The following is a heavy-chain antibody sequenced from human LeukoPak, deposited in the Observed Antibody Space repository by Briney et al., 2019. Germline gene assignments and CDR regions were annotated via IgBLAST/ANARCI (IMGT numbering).Heavy chain of an antibody. V-gene: IGHV3-9*01. CDR3: AKAYYYDSSGYYYHAFDI. CDR1: GFTFDDYA. CDR2: ISWNSGSI. J-gene: IGHJ3*02. Sequence: PGGSLRLSCAASGFTFDDYAVHWVRQAPGKGLEWVSGISWNSGSIGYADSVKGRFTISRDNAKNSLYLQMNSLRAEDTALYYCAKAYYYDSSGYYYHAFDIWGQGTMVTVSS. D-gene: IGHD3-22*01.